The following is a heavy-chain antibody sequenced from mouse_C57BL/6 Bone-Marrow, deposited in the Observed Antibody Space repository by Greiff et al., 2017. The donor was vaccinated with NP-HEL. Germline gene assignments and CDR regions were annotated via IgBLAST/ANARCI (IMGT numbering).Heavy chain of an antibody. D-gene: IGHD1-1*01. CDR1: GFTFSSYG. V-gene: IGHV5-6*01. CDR2: ISSGGSYT. Sequence: EVKLMESGGDLVKPGGSLKLSCAASGFTFSSYGMSWVRQTPDKRLEWVATISSGGSYTYYPDSVKGRFTISRDNAKNTLYLQMSSLKSEDTAMYYCARQTPYYYGSSYVGRAMDYWGQGTSVTVSS. J-gene: IGHJ4*01. CDR3: ARQTPYYYGSSYVGRAMDY.